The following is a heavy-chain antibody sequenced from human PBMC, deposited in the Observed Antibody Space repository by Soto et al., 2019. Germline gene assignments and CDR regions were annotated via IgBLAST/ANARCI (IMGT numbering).Heavy chain of an antibody. J-gene: IGHJ5*02. CDR1: GGSISSGGYS. CDR2: IYHSGST. D-gene: IGHD2-15*01. Sequence: QLQLQESGSGLVKPSQTLSLTCAVSGGSISSGGYSWSWIRQPPGKGLEWIGYIYHSGSTYYNPWVRGGGGGGGGGGGGGWGGGGGWGGGGGRGGGWWGSVPDRWGQGTLVTVSS. CDR3: GSVPDR. V-gene: IGHV4-30-2*01.